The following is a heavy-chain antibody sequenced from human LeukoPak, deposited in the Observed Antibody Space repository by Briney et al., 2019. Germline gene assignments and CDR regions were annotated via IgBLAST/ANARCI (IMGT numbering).Heavy chain of an antibody. CDR2: ISAYNGNT. Sequence: ASVKVSCKASGYTFTSYGISWVRQAPGQGLEWMGWISAYNGNTNYAQKLQGRVTMTTDTSTSTAYMELRSLRSDDTAVYYCARYYDFWSGCSKYYFDYWGQGTLVTVSS. D-gene: IGHD3-3*01. CDR1: GYTFTSYG. V-gene: IGHV1-18*01. J-gene: IGHJ4*02. CDR3: ARYYDFWSGCSKYYFDY.